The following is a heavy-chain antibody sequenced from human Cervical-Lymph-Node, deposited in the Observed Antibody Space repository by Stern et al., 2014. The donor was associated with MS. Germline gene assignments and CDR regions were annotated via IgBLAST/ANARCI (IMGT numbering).Heavy chain of an antibody. CDR3: ARDRGWERDAFDI. CDR2: IWYDGSNK. V-gene: IGHV3-33*01. D-gene: IGHD1-26*01. J-gene: IGHJ3*02. CDR1: GFTFSSYG. Sequence: VQLVESGGGVVQPGRSLRLSCAASGFTFSSYGMHWVRQAPGKGLERVAVIWYDGSNKSYADSVKCRFTISRNNSKNTLYLQMNSLRAEDTAVYYCARDRGWERDAFDIWGQGTMVTVSS.